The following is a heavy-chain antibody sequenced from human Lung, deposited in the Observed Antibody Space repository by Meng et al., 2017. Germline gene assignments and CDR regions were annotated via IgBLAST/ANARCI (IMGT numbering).Heavy chain of an antibody. CDR3: ARETLRELGLFHY. V-gene: IGHV4-4*02. D-gene: IGHD1-7*01. CDR1: GDSITRTQW. CDR2: ISHSGST. J-gene: IGHJ4*02. Sequence: LKGTGPGLVQPSGTLSFPCAVSGDSITRTQWWSWLRQTPGKGLEWIGEISHSGSTVYRPSLQGRVSISLDKSNNEFSLKLTSVTAADTAVYYCARETLRELGLFHYWGQGILVTVSS.